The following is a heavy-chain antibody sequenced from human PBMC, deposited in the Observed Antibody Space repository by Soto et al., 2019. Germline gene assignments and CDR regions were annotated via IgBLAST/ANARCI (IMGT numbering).Heavy chain of an antibody. Sequence: GGSLEISCAASGFTFSSYWMDWVRQAPGKGLVWVSRINSDGSSTSYADSVKGRFTISRDNAKNTLYLQMNSLRPEDTAVYYCERVPTHYDILTGYSHYYYYMDVWGKGATVTVSS. J-gene: IGHJ6*03. CDR2: INSDGSST. V-gene: IGHV3-74*01. CDR3: ERVPTHYDILTGYSHYYYYMDV. D-gene: IGHD3-9*01. CDR1: GFTFSSYW.